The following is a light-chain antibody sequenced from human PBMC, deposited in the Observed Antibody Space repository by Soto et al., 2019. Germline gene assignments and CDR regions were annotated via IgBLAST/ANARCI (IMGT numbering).Light chain of an antibody. CDR2: WSS. CDR1: QSVLYNSRNY. Sequence: DIVMTQSPASLAVSLGERATINCRSSQSVLYNSRNYLAWYQQKPRQPPRLLIRWSSTRESGVPDRFSGSGSGTDFTLTISSLQAEDGAVYYCQQYRANPRTFGGGTKVEIK. V-gene: IGKV4-1*01. J-gene: IGKJ4*01. CDR3: QQYRANPRT.